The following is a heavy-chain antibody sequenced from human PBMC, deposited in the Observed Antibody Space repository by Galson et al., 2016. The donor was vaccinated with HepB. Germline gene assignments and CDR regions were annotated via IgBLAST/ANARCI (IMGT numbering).Heavy chain of an antibody. V-gene: IGHV3-20*01. J-gene: IGHJ4*02. D-gene: IGHD3-10*01. CDR1: GFTFDDYG. Sequence: SLRLSCAASGFTFDDYGMSWVRQRPGKGLEWVSGISRNGASTGYADSVKGRFTISVNNAKKSLYLQMNSLRAEDTALYHCARIMRFGKLFPVDYWGQGTLVTVSS. CDR3: ARIMRFGKLFPVDY. CDR2: ISRNGAST.